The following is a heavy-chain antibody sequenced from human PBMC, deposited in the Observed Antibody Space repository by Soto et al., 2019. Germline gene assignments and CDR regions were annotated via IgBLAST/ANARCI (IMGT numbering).Heavy chain of an antibody. CDR2: IYHSGST. Sequence: QVQLQESGPELVKPSGTLSVTCAVSGGSISSSNWWNWVRQPPGKGLEWIGEIYHSGSTNYNPSLRSRVTISLDKSKNQFSLRVKSVTAADTAEYYCARAWPSVDSYGSGVMDVWGQGTTVTVSS. V-gene: IGHV4-4*02. D-gene: IGHD5-18*01. J-gene: IGHJ6*02. CDR1: GGSISSSNW. CDR3: ARAWPSVDSYGSGVMDV.